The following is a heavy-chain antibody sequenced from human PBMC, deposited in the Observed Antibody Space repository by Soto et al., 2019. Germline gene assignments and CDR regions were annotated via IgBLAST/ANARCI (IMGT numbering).Heavy chain of an antibody. CDR3: ARADTASGYYYYGMDV. J-gene: IGHJ6*02. CDR2: INHSGST. V-gene: IGHV4-39*01. D-gene: IGHD5-18*01. CDR1: GGSISSSSYY. Sequence: PSETLSLTCTVSGGSISSSSYYWGWIRQPPGKGLEWIGSINHSGSTNYNPSLKSRVTISVDTSKNQFSLKLSSVTAADTAVYYCARADTASGYYYYGMDVWGQGTTVTVSS.